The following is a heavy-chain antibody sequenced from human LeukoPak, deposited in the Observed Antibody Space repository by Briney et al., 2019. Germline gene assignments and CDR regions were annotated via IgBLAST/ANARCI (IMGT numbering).Heavy chain of an antibody. CDR2: INHSGST. Sequence: SGTLSLTCAVYGGSFSGYYWSWIRQPPGKGLEWIGEINHSGSTNYNPSLKSRVTISVDTSKNQFSLKLSSVTAADPAVYYCARGGLTGYYFGPPGYYYYYYMDVWGKGTTVTVSS. CDR3: ARGGLTGYYFGPPGYYYYYYMDV. V-gene: IGHV4-34*01. CDR1: GGSFSGYY. J-gene: IGHJ6*03. D-gene: IGHD3-9*01.